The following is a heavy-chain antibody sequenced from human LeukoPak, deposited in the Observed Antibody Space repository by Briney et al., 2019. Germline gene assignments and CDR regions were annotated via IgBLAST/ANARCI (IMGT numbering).Heavy chain of an antibody. CDR1: GFTVSNKY. CDR3: ARGAGDDTSGSRMKGAFDY. J-gene: IGHJ4*02. Sequence: PGGSLRLSCAASGFTVSNKYMSWVRQAPGKGLEWVSVIYSGGTTYYADSAKGRFTISRHIPRNTLYLQMNSLRAEDTAVYYCARGAGDDTSGSRMKGAFDYWGQGTLVTVSS. CDR2: IYSGGTT. V-gene: IGHV3-53*04. D-gene: IGHD3-22*01.